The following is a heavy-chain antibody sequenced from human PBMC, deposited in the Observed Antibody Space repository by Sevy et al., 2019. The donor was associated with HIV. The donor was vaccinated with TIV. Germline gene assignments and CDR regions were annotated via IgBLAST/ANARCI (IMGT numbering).Heavy chain of an antibody. D-gene: IGHD3-3*01. Sequence: ASVKVSCKASGGTFSSYAISWVRQAHGQGLEWMGGIIPIFGTANYAQKFQGRVTITADESTSTAYMELSSLRSEDTAVYYCARGPGRGTIFGVVISYYFDYWGQGTLVTVSS. V-gene: IGHV1-69*13. CDR1: GGTFSSYA. CDR3: ARGPGRGTIFGVVISYYFDY. CDR2: IIPIFGTA. J-gene: IGHJ4*02.